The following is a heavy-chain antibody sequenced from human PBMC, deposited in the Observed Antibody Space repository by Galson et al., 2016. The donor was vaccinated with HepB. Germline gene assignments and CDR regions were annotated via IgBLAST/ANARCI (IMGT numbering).Heavy chain of an antibody. CDR1: RFTFTSYA. J-gene: IGHJ4*01. Sequence: SLRLSCAASRFTFTSYAMHWVRQAPGKGLEWVAVISYDGRNKYYADSVKGRFTISRDTSKTTVYLHMTSLRVEDTAIYYCARGEVGPTRKQIDYWGQGTPGTVSS. CDR2: ISYDGRNK. CDR3: ARGEVGPTRKQIDY. V-gene: IGHV3-30*04. D-gene: IGHD1-26*01.